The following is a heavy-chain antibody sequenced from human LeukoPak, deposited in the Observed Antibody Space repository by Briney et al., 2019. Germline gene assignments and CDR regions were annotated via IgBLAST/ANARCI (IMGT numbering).Heavy chain of an antibody. Sequence: SGGSLRLSCAASGFTFSRYDMHWVRQAPGKGLEWVAVISHDGSNKYYADSVKGRFTISRDSSKNTLYLQLNSLRAEDTAVYYCAKDVTGSAYWGQGTLVTVSS. V-gene: IGHV3-30*18. CDR2: ISHDGSNK. CDR3: AKDVTGSAY. CDR1: GFTFSRYD. D-gene: IGHD2-8*02. J-gene: IGHJ4*02.